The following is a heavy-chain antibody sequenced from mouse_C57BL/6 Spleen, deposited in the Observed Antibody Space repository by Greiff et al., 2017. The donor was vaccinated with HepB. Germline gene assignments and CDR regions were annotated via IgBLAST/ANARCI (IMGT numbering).Heavy chain of an antibody. CDR2: LSSGGSYT. CDR3: ARQAYYYGSSYYYFDY. CDR1: GFTFSSYG. D-gene: IGHD1-1*01. Sequence: DVMLVESGGDLVKPGGSLKLSCAASGFTFSSYGMSWVRQTPDKRLEWVATLSSGGSYTYYPDSVKGRFTISRDNAKNTLYLQMSSLKSEDTAMYYCARQAYYYGSSYYYFDYWGQGTTLTVSS. V-gene: IGHV5-6*02. J-gene: IGHJ2*01.